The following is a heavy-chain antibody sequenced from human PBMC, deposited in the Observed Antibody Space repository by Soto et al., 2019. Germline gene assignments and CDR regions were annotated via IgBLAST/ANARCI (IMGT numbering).Heavy chain of an antibody. Sequence: VASVKVSCKASGYTFTSYDINWVRQATGQGLEWMGWMNPNSGNTGYAQKFQGRVTMTRNTSISTAYMELSSLRSEDTAVYYCARDKVLRFLEWSTNYYGMDVWGQGTTVTVSS. J-gene: IGHJ6*02. CDR2: MNPNSGNT. CDR1: GYTFTSYD. D-gene: IGHD3-3*01. CDR3: ARDKVLRFLEWSTNYYGMDV. V-gene: IGHV1-8*01.